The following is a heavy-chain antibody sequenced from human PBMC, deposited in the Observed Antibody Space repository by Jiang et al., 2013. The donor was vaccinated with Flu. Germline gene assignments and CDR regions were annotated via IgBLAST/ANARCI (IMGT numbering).Heavy chain of an antibody. CDR2: INHSGST. CDR1: GGSFSGYY. Sequence: LLKPSETLSLTCAVYGGSFSGYYWSWIRQPPGKGLEWIGEINHSGSTNYNPSLKSRVTISVDTSKNQFSLKLSSVTAADTAVYYCARHRLRVYYYYGMDVWGQGTTVTVSS. CDR3: ARHRLRVYYYYGMDV. V-gene: IGHV4-34*01. J-gene: IGHJ6*02. D-gene: IGHD4-17*01.